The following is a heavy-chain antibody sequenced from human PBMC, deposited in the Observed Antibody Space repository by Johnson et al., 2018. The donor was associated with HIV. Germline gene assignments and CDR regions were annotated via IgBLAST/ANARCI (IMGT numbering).Heavy chain of an antibody. CDR1: GFTFPTYA. CDR2: ISVTGGST. Sequence: EVQLVESGGGLVQPGGSLRLSCAASGFTFPTYAMSWVRQAPGKGLEWVSGISVTGGSTYYADSVKGRFTISRDNSKNTLYLQMNSLRAEDTAVYYCAKDIKRYCGGDCNDAFDIWGQGTMVTVSS. V-gene: IGHV3-23*04. J-gene: IGHJ3*02. D-gene: IGHD2-21*02. CDR3: AKDIKRYCGGDCNDAFDI.